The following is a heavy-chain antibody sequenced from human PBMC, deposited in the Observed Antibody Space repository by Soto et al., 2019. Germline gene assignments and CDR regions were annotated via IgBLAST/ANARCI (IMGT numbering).Heavy chain of an antibody. CDR3: AREGVGATGYFDE. J-gene: IGHJ4*02. CDR1: GYTFTSYY. V-gene: IGHV1-46*01. Sequence: ASVKVSCKASGYTFTSYYIHWVRQAPGQRLEWMGVIDPGGVTTSYAQRFRGRVTMTRDTSTSTVYMELSSLRSEDTAVYYCAREGVGATGYFDEWGQGTPVTV. D-gene: IGHD1-26*01. CDR2: IDPGGVTT.